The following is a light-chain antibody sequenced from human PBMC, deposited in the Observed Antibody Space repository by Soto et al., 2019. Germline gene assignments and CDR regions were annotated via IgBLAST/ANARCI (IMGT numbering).Light chain of an antibody. J-gene: IGKJ4*01. CDR2: DAS. V-gene: IGKV3D-20*02. Sequence: EIVLTQSPGTLSLSPGERATLSCRASQSVSSRSLAWYQQKPDQAPRLLISDASNRAADIPDRFSGSGSGTDFTLTINRLEPEDFAVYYCQQRSNWPLTFGGGTKVDI. CDR3: QQRSNWPLT. CDR1: QSVSSRS.